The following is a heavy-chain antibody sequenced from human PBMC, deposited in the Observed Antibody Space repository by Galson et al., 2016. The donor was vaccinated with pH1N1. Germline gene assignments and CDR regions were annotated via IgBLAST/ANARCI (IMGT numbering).Heavy chain of an antibody. CDR1: GYSVTRYY. Sequence: SVKVSCKAAGYSVTRYYMHWVRQAPGQELEWMGIIDPSDGTTTYSQKFQGRLSLTRDTSTNSVDMELRNLRPDDSAIYFCTRRYYFDYWGQGTLVTVSS. V-gene: IGHV1-46*01. CDR3: TRRYYFDY. CDR2: IDPSDGTT. J-gene: IGHJ4*02.